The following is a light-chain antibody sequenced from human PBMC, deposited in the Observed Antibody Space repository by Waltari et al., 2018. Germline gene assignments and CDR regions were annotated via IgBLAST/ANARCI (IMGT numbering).Light chain of an antibody. Sequence: QSALTQPPSASGSPGQSVTISCTGNSSDVGGSNYVSWYQQHPGEAPKLMLYEVSKRPSGVPGRFSGSKSGNTASLTVSGLQAEDEADYYCSSYAGRNNLGVFGGGTKLTVL. CDR1: SSDVGGSNY. V-gene: IGLV2-8*01. CDR3: SSYAGRNNLGV. J-gene: IGLJ3*02. CDR2: EVS.